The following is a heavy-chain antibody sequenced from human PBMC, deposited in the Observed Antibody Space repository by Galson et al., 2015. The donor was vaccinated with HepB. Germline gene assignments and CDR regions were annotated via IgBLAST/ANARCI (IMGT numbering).Heavy chain of an antibody. CDR2: ISSYNGNT. Sequence: SVKVSCKASGYKFTNYGINWVRQAPGQGPEWMGWISSYNGNTNYAQKFQGRVTMTTDTSTSTAYMELRSLRSDDTAVYYYARDHTVTTKNWFDPWGQGTLVTVSS. CDR1: GYKFTNYG. J-gene: IGHJ5*02. D-gene: IGHD4-17*01. V-gene: IGHV1-18*01. CDR3: ARDHTVTTKNWFDP.